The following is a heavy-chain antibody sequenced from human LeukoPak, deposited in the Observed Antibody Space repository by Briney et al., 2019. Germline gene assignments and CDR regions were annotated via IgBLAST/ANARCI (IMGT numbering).Heavy chain of an antibody. V-gene: IGHV3-11*01. D-gene: IGHD3-9*01. CDR2: ISSSGSTI. J-gene: IGHJ4*02. CDR3: AKSNDWSGMYYFDY. Sequence: PGGSLRLSCAASGFTFSDYYMSWVRQAPGKGLEWVSYISSSGSTIYYADSVKGRFTISRDNAKNSLYLQMNSLRAEDTAVFYCAKSNDWSGMYYFDYWGQGTLVTVSS. CDR1: GFTFSDYY.